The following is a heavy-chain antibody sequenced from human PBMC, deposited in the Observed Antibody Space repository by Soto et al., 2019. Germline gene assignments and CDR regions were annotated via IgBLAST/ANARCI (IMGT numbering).Heavy chain of an antibody. Sequence: GGSLRLSCAASGFTVSSNYMSWVRQAPGKGLEWVSVIYSGGSTYYADSVKGRFTISRDNSKNTLYLQMNSLRAKDTAVYYCARDSALRFLEWPTGYWGQGTRVTVAS. CDR1: GFTVSSNY. V-gene: IGHV3-66*01. D-gene: IGHD3-3*01. CDR3: ARDSALRFLEWPTGY. J-gene: IGHJ4*02. CDR2: IYSGGST.